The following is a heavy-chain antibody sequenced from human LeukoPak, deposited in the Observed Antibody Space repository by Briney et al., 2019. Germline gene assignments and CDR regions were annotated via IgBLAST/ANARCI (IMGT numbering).Heavy chain of an antibody. V-gene: IGHV1-3*01. J-gene: IGHJ4*02. Sequence: ASAKVSCKASGYTFTSYAMHWVRQAPGQRLEWMGWINAGNGNTEYSQKFQGRVTITRDTSASTAYMELSSLRSEDTAVYYCARGATGGDYWGQGTLATVSS. CDR3: ARGATGGDY. D-gene: IGHD2-8*02. CDR1: GYTFTSYA. CDR2: INAGNGNT.